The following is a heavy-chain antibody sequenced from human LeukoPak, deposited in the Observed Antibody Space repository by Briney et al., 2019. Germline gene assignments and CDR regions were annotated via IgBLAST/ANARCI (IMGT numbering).Heavy chain of an antibody. CDR1: GGTFSRYG. CDR2: ITPVLGTA. J-gene: IGHJ4*02. D-gene: IGHD6-13*01. CDR3: ARAIRYGNTWEYFDY. Sequence: SVKVSCEASGGTFSRYGITWVRQAPGQGLEWVGRITPVLGTANYAQKFQDRVTITADESTSTAYMELSSLRSEDTAIYYCARAIRYGNTWEYFDYWGQGTLATVSS. V-gene: IGHV1-69*11.